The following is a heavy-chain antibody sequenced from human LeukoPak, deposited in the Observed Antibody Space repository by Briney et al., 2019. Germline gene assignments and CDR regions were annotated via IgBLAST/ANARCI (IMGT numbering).Heavy chain of an antibody. CDR1: GFTFSSYA. D-gene: IGHD1-14*01. Sequence: GGSLRLSCAASGFTFSSYAMHWVRQAPGKGLEWVAVISYDGSNKYYADSVKGRFTISRDNSKNTLYLQMNSLRAEDTAVYYCARDGLLGSRRTRFDYWGQGTLVTVSS. V-gene: IGHV3-30-3*01. CDR3: ARDGLLGSRRTRFDY. CDR2: ISYDGSNK. J-gene: IGHJ4*02.